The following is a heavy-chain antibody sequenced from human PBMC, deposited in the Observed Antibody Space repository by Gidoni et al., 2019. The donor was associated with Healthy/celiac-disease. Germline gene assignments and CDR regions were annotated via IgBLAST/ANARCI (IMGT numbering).Heavy chain of an antibody. CDR3: ARFNGPLDY. D-gene: IGHD2-8*01. V-gene: IGHV3-11*06. Sequence: QVQLVESGGGVVKPGGYLRLSGAASGFTFSDYYMSWIRQAPGKGLEWVSYISSSISSTTSADSVKCRFSISRDNAKNSLYLQMHSLRAEDPAVYYCARFNGPLDYWGQGTLVTVSS. CDR2: ISSSISST. J-gene: IGHJ4*02. CDR1: GFTFSDYY.